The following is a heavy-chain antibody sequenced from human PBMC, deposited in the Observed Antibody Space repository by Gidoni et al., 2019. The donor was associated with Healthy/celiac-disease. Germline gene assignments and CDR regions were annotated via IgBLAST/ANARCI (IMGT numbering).Heavy chain of an antibody. Sequence: EVQLFESGGGSVQPGGSLSLSCAASGFTFSSCAMSWVRQAPGKGLEWVSAISGSGGSTYYADSVKGRFTISRGNSKNTLYLQMNSLRAEDTAVYYCAKRETLAFGYWGQGTLVTVSS. CDR3: AKRETLAFGY. CDR2: ISGSGGST. V-gene: IGHV3-23*01. J-gene: IGHJ4*02. D-gene: IGHD1-26*01. CDR1: GFTFSSCA.